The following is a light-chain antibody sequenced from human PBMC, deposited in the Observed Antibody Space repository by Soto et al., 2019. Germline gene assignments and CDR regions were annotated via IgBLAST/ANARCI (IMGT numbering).Light chain of an antibody. CDR2: GGS. CDR3: QQYTSSPLT. V-gene: IGKV3-20*01. Sequence: EIVLTQSPGTLSLAPGERATLSCRAGQSLHSKYFTWYQQIPGQAPRLLIYGGSNRATGIPDRFSGSGSGTDFTLTIDRLEPEDYAVYFCQQYTSSPLTFGGGTKVDIK. J-gene: IGKJ4*01. CDR1: QSLHSKY.